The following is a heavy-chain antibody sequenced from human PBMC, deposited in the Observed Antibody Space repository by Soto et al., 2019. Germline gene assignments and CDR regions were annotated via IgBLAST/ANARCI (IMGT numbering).Heavy chain of an antibody. CDR2: INAGNGNT. CDR1: GYTFTSYA. CDR3: ARDLRVPDTAMYYYGMDV. D-gene: IGHD5-18*01. J-gene: IGHJ6*02. Sequence: ASVKVSCKASGYTFTSYAMHWVRQAPGQKLEWMGWINAGNGNTKYSQKFQGRVTITRDTSASTAYMELSSLRSEDTAVYYCARDLRVPDTAMYYYGMDVWGQGTTVTVSS. V-gene: IGHV1-3*01.